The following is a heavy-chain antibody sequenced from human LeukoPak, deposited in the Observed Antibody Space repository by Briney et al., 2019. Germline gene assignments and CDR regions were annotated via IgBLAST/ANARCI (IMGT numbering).Heavy chain of an antibody. J-gene: IGHJ4*02. D-gene: IGHD6-13*01. Sequence: GGSLRLSCAASGFTFSSYSMNWVRQAPGKGLEWVSYISSSSTIYYADSVKGRFTISRDNAKNSLYLQMNSLRAEDTAVYYCARELQQGGFDYWGQGTLVTVSS. CDR3: ARELQQGGFDY. CDR1: GFTFSSYS. V-gene: IGHV3-48*01. CDR2: ISSSSTI.